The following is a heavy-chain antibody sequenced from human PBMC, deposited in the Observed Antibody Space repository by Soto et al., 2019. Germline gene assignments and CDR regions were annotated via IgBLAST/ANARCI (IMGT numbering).Heavy chain of an antibody. Sequence: GKGLEWVANIKQDGSEKYYVDSVKGRFTISRDNAKNSLYLQMNSLRAEDTAVYYCARDSLNYCSGGSCFYYYMAVWGKGTTVTVSS. CDR3: ARDSLNYCSGGSCFYYYMAV. D-gene: IGHD2-15*01. V-gene: IGHV3-7*01. J-gene: IGHJ6*03. CDR2: IKQDGSEK.